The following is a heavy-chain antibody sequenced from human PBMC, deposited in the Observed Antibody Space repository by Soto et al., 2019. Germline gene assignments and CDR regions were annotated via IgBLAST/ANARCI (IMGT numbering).Heavy chain of an antibody. CDR1: GGSISSYY. D-gene: IGHD3-3*01. V-gene: IGHV4-59*08. CDR3: ARHQRSTIFGVVMLNWFDP. J-gene: IGHJ5*02. CDR2: IYYSGST. Sequence: SSETLSLTCTFSGGSISSYYWSWIRQPPGKGLGWIGYIYYSGSTNYNPSLKSRVTISVDTSKNQFSLKLSSVTAADTAVYYCARHQRSTIFGVVMLNWFDPWGQGTLVTVSS.